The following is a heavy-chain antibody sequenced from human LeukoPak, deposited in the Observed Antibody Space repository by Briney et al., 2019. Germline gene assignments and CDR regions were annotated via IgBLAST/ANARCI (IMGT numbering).Heavy chain of an antibody. CDR2: INAGNGNT. J-gene: IGHJ4*02. D-gene: IGHD2-15*01. CDR3: ARDFRHCSGGSCPVDY. CDR1: GYTFTSCA. Sequence: ASVKVSCKASGYTFTSCAMHWVRQAPGQRLEWMGWINAGNGNTKYSQKFQGRVTITRDTSASTAYMELSSLRSEDTAVYYCARDFRHCSGGSCPVDYWGQGTLVTVSS. V-gene: IGHV1-3*01.